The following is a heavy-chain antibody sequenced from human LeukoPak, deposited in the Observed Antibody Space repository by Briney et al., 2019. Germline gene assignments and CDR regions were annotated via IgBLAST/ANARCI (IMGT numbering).Heavy chain of an antibody. J-gene: IGHJ4*02. V-gene: IGHV4-38-2*02. CDR3: ARVNWINDY. CDR1: GYSIRRGYH. D-gene: IGHD1-20*01. CDR2: IHHSGST. Sequence: SETLSLTCSVSGYSIRRGYHWGWIRQPPGKGLEWIGTIHHSGSTYYNPSLKSRVTISVDTSKNQFSLKPTSVTAADTAVYYCARVNWINDYWGQGTLVTVSS.